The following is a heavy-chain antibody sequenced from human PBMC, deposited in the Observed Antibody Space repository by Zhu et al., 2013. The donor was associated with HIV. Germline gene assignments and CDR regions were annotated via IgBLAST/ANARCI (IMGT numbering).Heavy chain of an antibody. D-gene: IGHD6-19*01. CDR1: GYTFTSYG. V-gene: IGHV1-18*01. CDR3: ARFLGIAVAGIPDY. J-gene: IGHJ4*02. CDR2: ISAYNGNR. Sequence: QVKLVQSGGEVKKPRASVKVSCKASGYTFTSYGITWVRQAPGQGLEWMGWISAYNGNREYTQKFQGRVTMTTDISTSTGYMELRSLRSDDTAVYYCARFLGIAVAGIPDYWGQGTLVTVSS.